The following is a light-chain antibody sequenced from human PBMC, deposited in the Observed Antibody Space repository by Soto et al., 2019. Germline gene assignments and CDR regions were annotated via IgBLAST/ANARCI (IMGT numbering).Light chain of an antibody. Sequence: DIQMTQSPSSLSSSVGDRVTITCRASQSISSYLNWYQQKPGKAPKLLIYAASSLQSGVPSRFSGSGSGTDFTLTISSLQPDDLGTYYCQQYNNYFTVGQGTKVDIK. J-gene: IGKJ1*01. CDR3: QQYNNYFT. CDR1: QSISSY. CDR2: AAS. V-gene: IGKV1-39*01.